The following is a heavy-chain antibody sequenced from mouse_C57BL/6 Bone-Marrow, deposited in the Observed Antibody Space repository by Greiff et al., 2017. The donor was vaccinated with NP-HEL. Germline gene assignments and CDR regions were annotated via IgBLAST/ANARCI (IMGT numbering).Heavy chain of an antibody. V-gene: IGHV14-4*01. CDR3: SRGYDAMDY. J-gene: IGHJ4*01. CDR1: GFNINDDY. Sequence: VQLQQSGAELVRPGASVKLSCTASGFNINDDYMHWVKQRPEQGLEWIGWIDPENGDTKYDAKFQGKATITADTSSNTAYLQLSSLTSEDTAVYYCSRGYDAMDYWGQGTSVTVSS. CDR2: IDPENGDT.